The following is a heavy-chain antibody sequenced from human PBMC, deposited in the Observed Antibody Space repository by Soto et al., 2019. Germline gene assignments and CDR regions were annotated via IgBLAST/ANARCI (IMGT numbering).Heavy chain of an antibody. V-gene: IGHV1-46*04. Sequence: ASVKVSCKASGFVIVTYFMHWVRPASGQGLEWMGTLNPSGGGVNSAQKLQGRVTMTRDTSTSTVYMELSGPRADDTAVYYCARGRFGSSSSCNQYFYFYGMDVWG. D-gene: IGHD2-2*01. CDR1: GFVIVTYF. J-gene: IGHJ6*02. CDR2: LNPSGGGV. CDR3: ARGRFGSSSSCNQYFYFYGMDV.